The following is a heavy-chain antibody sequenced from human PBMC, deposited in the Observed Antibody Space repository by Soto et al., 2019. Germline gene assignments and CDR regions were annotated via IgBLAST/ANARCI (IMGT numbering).Heavy chain of an antibody. CDR3: AREGTSGDYDAFDI. J-gene: IGHJ3*02. CDR2: IYYSGST. Sequence: QVQLQESGPGLVKPSQTLSLTCTVSGGSISSGDYYWSWIRQPPGKGLEWIGYIYYSGSTYYNPSPSSRVTISEAPSNTHVSLKRSSVTAANTAGYYCAREGTSGDYDAFDIWGQGTMVTASS. D-gene: IGHD3-10*01. V-gene: IGHV4-30-4*01. CDR1: GGSISSGDYY.